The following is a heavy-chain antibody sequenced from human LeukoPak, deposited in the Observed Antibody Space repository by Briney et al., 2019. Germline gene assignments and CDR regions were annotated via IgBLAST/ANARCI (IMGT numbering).Heavy chain of an antibody. CDR1: GGSISSSSYY. Sequence: SETLSLTCTVSGGSISSSSYYWGWIRQPPGKGLEWIGSIYYSGSTYYNPSLKSRVTISVDTSKNQFSLKLSSVTAADTAVYYCASVYEVYYDSSGPNDAFDIWGQGTMVTVSS. CDR3: ASVYEVYYDSSGPNDAFDI. CDR2: IYYSGST. V-gene: IGHV4-39*07. D-gene: IGHD3-22*01. J-gene: IGHJ3*02.